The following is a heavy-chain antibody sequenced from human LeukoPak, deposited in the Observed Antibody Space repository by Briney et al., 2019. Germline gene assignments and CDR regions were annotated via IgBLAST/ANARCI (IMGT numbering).Heavy chain of an antibody. Sequence: PGGSLRLSCVASGFTFRSYAMNWVRQAPGKGLEWVSYMSSDSSFINYADSVKGRFTISRDNAKNSLFLQTDSPRADDTAVYYCARGEVATTYYYGMDVWGQGTTVTVSS. J-gene: IGHJ6*02. D-gene: IGHD5-12*01. CDR2: MSSDSSFI. CDR1: GFTFRSYA. V-gene: IGHV3-21*05. CDR3: ARGEVATTYYYGMDV.